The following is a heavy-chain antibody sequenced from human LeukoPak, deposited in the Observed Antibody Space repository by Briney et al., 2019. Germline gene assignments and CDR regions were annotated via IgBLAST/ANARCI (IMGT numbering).Heavy chain of an antibody. CDR1: GGSISSYY. CDR2: IYTSGST. Sequence: SETLSLTCTVSGGSISSYYWSWIRQPAGKGLEWIGRIYTSGSTNYNPSPKSRVTMSVDTSKNQFSLKLSSVTAADTAVYYCARHIAAAGQVYYYYYYMDVWGKGTTVTVSS. CDR3: ARHIAAAGQVYYYYYYMDV. J-gene: IGHJ6*03. V-gene: IGHV4-4*07. D-gene: IGHD6-13*01.